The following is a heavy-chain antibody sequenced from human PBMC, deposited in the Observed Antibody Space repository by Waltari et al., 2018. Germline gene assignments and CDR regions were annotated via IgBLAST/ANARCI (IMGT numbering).Heavy chain of an antibody. D-gene: IGHD2-21*02. V-gene: IGHV4-4*02. Sequence: QVHLQESGPGLVKPSGTLSLTCAVSGGSISSNDWGTWVRQPPGKGPEWIGEIYHSGRTHYHPSLKSRVTMSVDSSKNQFSLNLNSVTAADTAFYYCARKASGHSGIYFDYWGQGTLVTVSS. CDR3: ARKASGHSGIYFDY. CDR1: GGSISSNDW. CDR2: IYHSGRT. J-gene: IGHJ4*02.